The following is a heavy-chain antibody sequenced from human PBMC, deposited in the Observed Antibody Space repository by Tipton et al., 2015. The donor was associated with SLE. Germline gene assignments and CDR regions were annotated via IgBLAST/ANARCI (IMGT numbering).Heavy chain of an antibody. V-gene: IGHV4-38-2*01. D-gene: IGHD5-18*01. CDR1: GYSISSGYY. Sequence: LRLSCAVSGYSISSGYYWGWIRQPPGKGLEWIGSIYHSGSTYYNPSLKSRVTISVDTSKNQFSLKLSSVTAADTAVYYCARLLQLWPFDIWGQGTMVTVSS. CDR2: IYHSGST. J-gene: IGHJ3*02. CDR3: ARLLQLWPFDI.